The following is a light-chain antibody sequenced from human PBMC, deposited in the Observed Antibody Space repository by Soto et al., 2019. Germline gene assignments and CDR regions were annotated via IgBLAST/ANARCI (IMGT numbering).Light chain of an antibody. CDR2: GTS. Sequence: IGLSKSPGTLSVTPGERATLYCRTSQSVSSSFVAWFQQKPGQAPRLLIFGTSSRATGIPDRFSGSGSETHFTLTINGLEPEDFAMYFCQQYGSSPWTFGQGTKVDIK. CDR1: QSVSSSF. CDR3: QQYGSSPWT. J-gene: IGKJ1*01. V-gene: IGKV3-20*01.